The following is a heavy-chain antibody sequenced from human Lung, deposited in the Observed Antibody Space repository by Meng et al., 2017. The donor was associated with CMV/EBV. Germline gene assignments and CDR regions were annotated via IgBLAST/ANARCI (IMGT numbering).Heavy chain of an antibody. Sequence: ASGFTVSNYGMHWVRQAPGKGLEWVAFVSYDGSNKNYPDSVKGRFSISRDDSKNTLYVQINSLRPEDTAVYYCAKDLCSSSCYPDYWGQGTLVTVSS. D-gene: IGHD2-2*01. CDR1: GFTVSNYG. CDR3: AKDLCSSSCYPDY. J-gene: IGHJ4*02. CDR2: VSYDGSNK. V-gene: IGHV3-30*18.